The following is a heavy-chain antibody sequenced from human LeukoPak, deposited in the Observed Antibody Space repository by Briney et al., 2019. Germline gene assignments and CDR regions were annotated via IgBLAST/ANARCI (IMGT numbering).Heavy chain of an antibody. Sequence: SVKVSCKASGGTFSNYAISWVRQAPGQGLEWMGGITPLFGTAKYAQKFQGRVTITADESTSTAYMELSSLRSEDTAVHYCARDSSEFRSLIPHWGQGTLVTVSS. CDR3: ARDSSEFRSLIPH. CDR1: GGTFSNYA. V-gene: IGHV1-69*13. D-gene: IGHD3-3*01. CDR2: ITPLFGTA. J-gene: IGHJ1*01.